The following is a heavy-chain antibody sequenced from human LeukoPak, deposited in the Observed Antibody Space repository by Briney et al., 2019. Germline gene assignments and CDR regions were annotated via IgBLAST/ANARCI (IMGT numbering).Heavy chain of an antibody. V-gene: IGHV3-21*01. Sequence: GGSLRLSCAASGFTFSSYSMNWVRQAPGKGLEWVSSISSSSSYIYYADSVKGRFTISRDNAKNSLYLQMNSLRAEDTAVYYCARVGGLWFGELSPMFFDYWGQGTLVTVSS. CDR1: GFTFSSYS. CDR2: ISSSSSYI. CDR3: ARVGGLWFGELSPMFFDY. D-gene: IGHD3-10*01. J-gene: IGHJ4*02.